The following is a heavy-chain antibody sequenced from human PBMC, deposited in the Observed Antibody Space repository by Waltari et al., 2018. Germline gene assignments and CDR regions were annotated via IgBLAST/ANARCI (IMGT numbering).Heavy chain of an antibody. CDR3: ARQPRDYHEIYGMDV. V-gene: IGHV5-51*01. J-gene: IGHJ6*02. Sequence: EVQLVQSGAEVKKPGESLKISCKGSGYSFTSYWIGWVRQMPGKGLEWMGIIDPGDSDTRYSPSFQGQVTISADKSISTAYLQWSSLKASDTAMYYCARQPRDYHEIYGMDVWGQGTTVTVSS. CDR2: IDPGDSDT. D-gene: IGHD3-22*01. CDR1: GYSFTSYW.